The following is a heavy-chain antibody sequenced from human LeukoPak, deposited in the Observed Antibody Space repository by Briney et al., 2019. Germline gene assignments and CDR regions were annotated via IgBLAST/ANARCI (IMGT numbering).Heavy chain of an antibody. Sequence: GGSLRLSCAASGXTVSSNFMIWVRQAPGKGLEWVSVIYTDGSAYYADSVKGRFTISRDSSRNTLYLQMNSLRAEDTAVYYCARGPGGGAFDFWGQGTLVTVSS. CDR2: IYTDGSA. D-gene: IGHD3-16*01. J-gene: IGHJ4*02. V-gene: IGHV3-53*01. CDR1: GXTVSSNF. CDR3: ARGPGGGAFDF.